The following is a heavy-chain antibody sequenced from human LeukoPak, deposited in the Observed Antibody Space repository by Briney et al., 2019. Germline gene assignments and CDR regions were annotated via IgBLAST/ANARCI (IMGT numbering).Heavy chain of an antibody. D-gene: IGHD6-19*01. CDR2: INHSGST. CDR1: GGSFSGYY. Sequence: PSETLSLTCAVYGGSFSGYYWSWIRQPPGKGLEWIGEINHSGSTNYNPSLKSRVTISVDTSKNQFSLKLSSVTAADTAVYYCARLLSWYSSGWYGRGFDYWGQGTLVTVSS. V-gene: IGHV4-34*01. CDR3: ARLLSWYSSGWYGRGFDY. J-gene: IGHJ4*02.